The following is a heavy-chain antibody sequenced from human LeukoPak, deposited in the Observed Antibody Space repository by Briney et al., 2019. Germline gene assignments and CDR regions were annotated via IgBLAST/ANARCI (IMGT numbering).Heavy chain of an antibody. Sequence: SETLSLTCTVSGGSVSSGSYYWSWIRQPPGKGLEWIGYIYYSGSTNYNPSLKSRVTISVDTSKNQFSLKLSSVTAADTAVYYCARGGHVVGYWGQGTLVTVSS. V-gene: IGHV4-61*01. J-gene: IGHJ4*02. CDR2: IYYSGST. CDR3: ARGGHVVGY. CDR1: GGSVSSGSYY. D-gene: IGHD2-21*01.